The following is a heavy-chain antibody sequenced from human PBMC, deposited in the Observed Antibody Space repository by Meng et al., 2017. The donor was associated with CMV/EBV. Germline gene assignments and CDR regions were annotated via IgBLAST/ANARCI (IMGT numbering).Heavy chain of an antibody. CDR2: IIPIFGTA. Sequence: SVKVSCKASGGTFSSYAISWVRQAPGQGLEWMGGIIPIFGTANYAQKFQGRVTITADKSTSTAYMELSSLRSEDTAVYYCAREGTYSGSPRAAFDIWGQGTMVTVSS. V-gene: IGHV1-69*06. CDR1: GGTFSSYA. J-gene: IGHJ3*02. CDR3: AREGTYSGSPRAAFDI. D-gene: IGHD1-26*01.